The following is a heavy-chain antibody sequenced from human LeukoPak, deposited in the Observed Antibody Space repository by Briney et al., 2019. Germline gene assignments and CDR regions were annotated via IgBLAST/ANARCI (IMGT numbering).Heavy chain of an antibody. V-gene: IGHV1-2*02. D-gene: IGHD6-19*01. Sequence: ASVKVSCKASGYTFTGYYMHWVRQAPGQGLEWMGWINPNSGGTNYAQKFQGRVTMTRDTSISTAYMELSRLRSDDTAVYYCARDTPKRIAVAGTGYWGQGTLVTVSS. CDR1: GYTFTGYY. CDR2: INPNSGGT. CDR3: ARDTPKRIAVAGTGY. J-gene: IGHJ4*02.